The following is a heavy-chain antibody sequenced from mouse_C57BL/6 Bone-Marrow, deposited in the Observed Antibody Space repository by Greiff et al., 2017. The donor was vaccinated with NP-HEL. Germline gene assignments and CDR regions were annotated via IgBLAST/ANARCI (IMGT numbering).Heavy chain of an antibody. CDR1: GFNIKDDY. CDR3: TTWNYDY. CDR2: IDPENGDT. J-gene: IGHJ2*01. Sequence: EVQGVESGAELVRPGASVKLSCTASGFNIKDDYMHWVKQRPEQGLEWIGWIDPENGDTEYASKFQGKATITADTSSNTAYLQLSSLTSEDTAVYYCTTWNYDYWGQGTTLTVSS. V-gene: IGHV14-4*01.